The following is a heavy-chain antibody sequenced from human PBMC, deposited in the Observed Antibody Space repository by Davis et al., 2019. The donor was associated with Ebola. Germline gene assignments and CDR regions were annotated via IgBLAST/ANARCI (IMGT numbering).Heavy chain of an antibody. J-gene: IGHJ4*02. CDR2: FDPEDGES. CDR1: DYTLSEIS. V-gene: IGHV1-24*01. Sequence: ASVKVSCKVSDYTLSEISMHWVRQAPGIGLEWMGSFDPEDGESIYAQKFQGRVTMTEDTSTDTAYMELSSLRSEDTAVYYCTVGGIGGMGDYWGQGTLVTVSS. D-gene: IGHD3-10*01. CDR3: TVGGIGGMGDY.